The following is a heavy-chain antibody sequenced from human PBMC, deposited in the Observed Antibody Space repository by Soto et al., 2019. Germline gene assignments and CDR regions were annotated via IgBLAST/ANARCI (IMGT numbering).Heavy chain of an antibody. CDR1: GGSISSSSYY. Sequence: SETLSLTCTVSGGSISSSSYYWGWIRQPPGKGLEWIGSIYYSGSTYYNPSLKSRVTISVDTSKNQFSLKLSSVTAADTAVYYCARLDSRYGMDVWGQGTTVTVSS. CDR3: ARLDSRYGMDV. D-gene: IGHD2-2*03. CDR2: IYYSGST. J-gene: IGHJ6*02. V-gene: IGHV4-39*01.